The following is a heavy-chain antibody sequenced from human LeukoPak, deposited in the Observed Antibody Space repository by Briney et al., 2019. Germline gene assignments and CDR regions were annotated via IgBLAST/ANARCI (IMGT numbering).Heavy chain of an antibody. CDR2: SHNSGET. CDR1: GDSLTNYF. Sequence: SETLSLTCILAGDSLTNYFSRWIRQPPGKGLEWIAYSHNSGETKYNPSLKSRITISVDTSKNEFSLKLSSVTAADTAVYYCAGQPGATAAFDIWGQGTTVTVSA. CDR3: AGQPGATAAFDI. D-gene: IGHD5-18*01. V-gene: IGHV4-59*08. J-gene: IGHJ3*02.